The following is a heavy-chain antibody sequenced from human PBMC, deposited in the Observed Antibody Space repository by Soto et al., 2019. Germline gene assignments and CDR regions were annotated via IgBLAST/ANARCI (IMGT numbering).Heavy chain of an antibody. CDR2: IIPIFGTA. J-gene: IGHJ6*02. Sequence: ASVKVSCKASGGTFSSYAISWVRQAPGQGLEWMGGIIPIFGTANYAQKFQGRVTITADESTSTAYMELSSLRSEDTAVYYCARQEEWELLNYYYGMDVWGQGTTVTVSS. CDR3: ARQEEWELLNYYYGMDV. V-gene: IGHV1-69*13. D-gene: IGHD1-26*01. CDR1: GGTFSSYA.